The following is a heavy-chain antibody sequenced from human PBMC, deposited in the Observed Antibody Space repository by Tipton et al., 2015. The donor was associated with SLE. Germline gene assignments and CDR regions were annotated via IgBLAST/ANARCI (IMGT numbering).Heavy chain of an antibody. D-gene: IGHD2-8*02. Sequence: TLSLTCTVSGGSIGLYYWSWIRQPPGEGLEWIGYIDYGGSTNYNPSLKSRVTISVDTSKNQFSLMLSSVAAADTAVYYCARQSYPGLVVYAHNWFDPWGQGTLVTVSS. V-gene: IGHV4-59*01. J-gene: IGHJ5*02. CDR2: IDYGGST. CDR1: GGSIGLYY. CDR3: ARQSYPGLVVYAHNWFDP.